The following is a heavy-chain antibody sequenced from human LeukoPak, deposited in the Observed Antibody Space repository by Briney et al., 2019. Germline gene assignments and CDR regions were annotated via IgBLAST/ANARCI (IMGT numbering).Heavy chain of an antibody. D-gene: IGHD3-10*01. V-gene: IGHV3-48*03. J-gene: IGHJ5*02. CDR2: ISSSGSTI. Sequence: GGSLRLSCAASGFTFSSYEMNWVRQAPGKGLEWVSYISSSGSTIYYADSVKGRFTISRDNAKNSLYLQMNSLRAEDTAVYYCARDQRITMVRGVIINDRWSDPWGQGTLVTVSS. CDR1: GFTFSSYE. CDR3: ARDQRITMVRGVIINDRWSDP.